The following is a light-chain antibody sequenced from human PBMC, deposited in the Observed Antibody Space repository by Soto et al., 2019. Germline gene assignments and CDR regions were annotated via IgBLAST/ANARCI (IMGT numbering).Light chain of an antibody. J-gene: IGKJ1*01. CDR3: QQYVTSPWA. CDR1: QSVSSSF. Sequence: EIVLTQSPGTLSLSPGERATLSCRASQSVSSSFLAWYQQKPGQAPRLLIYGASNRATGIPDRFSGSGSGTDFTLTISRLEPEDFAVYYCQQYVTSPWAFGQWTKVAIE. CDR2: GAS. V-gene: IGKV3-20*01.